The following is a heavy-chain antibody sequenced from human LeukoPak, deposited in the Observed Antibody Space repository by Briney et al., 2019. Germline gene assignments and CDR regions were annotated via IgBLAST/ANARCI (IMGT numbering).Heavy chain of an antibody. D-gene: IGHD4-17*01. V-gene: IGHV4-4*07. Sequence: SSETLSLTCTVSGGSISSYYWSWIRQPAGKGLEWIWRIYTSGSTNYNPSLKSRVTMSVDTSKNQFSLKLSSVTAADTAVYYCARGGGPHGDYLRRNWFDPWGQGTLVTVSS. CDR2: IYTSGST. CDR1: GGSISSYY. CDR3: ARGGGPHGDYLRRNWFDP. J-gene: IGHJ5*02.